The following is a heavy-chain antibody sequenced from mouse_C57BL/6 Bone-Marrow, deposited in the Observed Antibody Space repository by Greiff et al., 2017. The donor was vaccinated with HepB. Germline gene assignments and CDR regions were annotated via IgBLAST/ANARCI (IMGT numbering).Heavy chain of an antibody. CDR1: GYTFTDYY. J-gene: IGHJ4*01. CDR2: INPNNGGT. CDR3: ARHPDGYTYYYAMDY. Sequence: VQLQQSGPELVKPGASVKISCKASGYTFTDYYMNWVKQSHGKSLEWIGDINPNNGGTSYNQKFKGKATLTVDKSSSTAYMELRSLTSEDSAVYYCARHPDGYTYYYAMDYWGQGTSVTVSS. V-gene: IGHV1-26*01. D-gene: IGHD2-3*01.